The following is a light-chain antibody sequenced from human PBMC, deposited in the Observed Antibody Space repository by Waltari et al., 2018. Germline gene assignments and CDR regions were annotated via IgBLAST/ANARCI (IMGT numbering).Light chain of an antibody. CDR3: ALYMGSGIWV. CDR2: KAN. Sequence: QTVVTQDPSLSVSPGGTVTLTCALSSGTLSTTSYSTGYQQTSGQAPRPLVYKANARSSGVPDRFSGSILGNTAALTITGAQADDESDYYCALYMGSGIWVFGGGTRLTVL. J-gene: IGLJ3*02. CDR1: SGTLSTTSY. V-gene: IGLV8-61*01.